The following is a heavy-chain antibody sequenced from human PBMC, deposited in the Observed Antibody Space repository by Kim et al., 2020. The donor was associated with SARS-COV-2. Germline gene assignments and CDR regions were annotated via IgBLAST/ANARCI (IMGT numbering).Heavy chain of an antibody. CDR3: AREYCSSTSCHGDYYGIDV. CDR2: INPSGGST. J-gene: IGHJ6*02. V-gene: IGHV1-46*01. Sequence: ASVKVSCKASGYTFTSYYMHWVRQAPGQGLEWMGIINPSGGSTSYAQKFQGRVTMTRDTSTSTVYMELSSLRSEDTAVYYCAREYCSSTSCHGDYYGIDVWGQGTPVTVSS. D-gene: IGHD2-2*01. CDR1: GYTFTSYY.